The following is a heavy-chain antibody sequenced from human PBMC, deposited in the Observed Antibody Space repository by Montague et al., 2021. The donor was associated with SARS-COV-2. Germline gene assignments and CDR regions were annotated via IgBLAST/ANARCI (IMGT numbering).Heavy chain of an antibody. Sequence: SLRLSCAASGFTFSSIGMNWVRQAPGKRLEWVSSISSESAYIVYAESVRGRFTISRDNAQNLLYLQMNSLRAEDTAVYYCARFETSKFYSSGMDVGGQGTTVTVSS. CDR2: ISSESAYI. V-gene: IGHV3-21*01. CDR1: GFTFSSIG. D-gene: IGHD2-15*01. CDR3: ARFETSKFYSSGMDV. J-gene: IGHJ6*02.